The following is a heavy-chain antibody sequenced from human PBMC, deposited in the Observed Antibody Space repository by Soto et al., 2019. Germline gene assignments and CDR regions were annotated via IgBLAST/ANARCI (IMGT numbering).Heavy chain of an antibody. CDR1: GGTFSSYA. Sequence: SVKVSCKASGGTFSSYAISWVRQAPGQGLEWMGGIIPIFGTANYAQRFQGRVTITADESTSTAYMELSSLRSEDTAVYYCARGRDYDSSGEIDYWGQGTLVTVSS. D-gene: IGHD3-22*01. J-gene: IGHJ4*02. V-gene: IGHV1-69*13. CDR2: IIPIFGTA. CDR3: ARGRDYDSSGEIDY.